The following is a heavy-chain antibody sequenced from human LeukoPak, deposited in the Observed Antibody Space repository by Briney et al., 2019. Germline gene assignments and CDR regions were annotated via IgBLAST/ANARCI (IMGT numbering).Heavy chain of an antibody. J-gene: IGHJ5*02. Sequence: SETLSLTCTVSGGSISSSSYYWGWIRQPPGKGLEWIGSIYYSGSTYYNTSLKSRVTISVDTSKNQFSLKLSSVTAADTAVYYCARQGVGSTSPNNWFDPWGQGTLVTVSS. V-gene: IGHV4-39*01. CDR2: IYYSGST. CDR1: GGSISSSSYY. CDR3: ARQGVGSTSPNNWFDP. D-gene: IGHD2-2*01.